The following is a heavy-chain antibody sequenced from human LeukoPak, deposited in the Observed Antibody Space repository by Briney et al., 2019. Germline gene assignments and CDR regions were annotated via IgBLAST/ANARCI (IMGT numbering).Heavy chain of an antibody. D-gene: IGHD6-19*01. CDR3: ARGRKQWLVREYYFDY. CDR2: INHSGST. Sequence: SETLSLTCAVYGGSFSGYYWSWIRQPPGKGLEWNGEINHSGSTNYNPSLKSRVTISVDTSKNQFSLKLSSVTAADTAVYYCARGRKQWLVREYYFDYWGQGTLVTVSS. J-gene: IGHJ4*02. CDR1: GGSFSGYY. V-gene: IGHV4-34*01.